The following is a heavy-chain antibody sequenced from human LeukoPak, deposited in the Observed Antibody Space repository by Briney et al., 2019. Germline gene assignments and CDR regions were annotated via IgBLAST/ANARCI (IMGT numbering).Heavy chain of an antibody. V-gene: IGHV4-4*07. CDR3: ARGSHYMDV. Sequence: PSETLSLTCTVSGDSISPYYWTWIRQPAGKGLEWIGRLYPGGDTHYNPSLKSRVTMSVDTSKNQFSLRLISMTAADTAVYYCARGSHYMDVWGKGTTVTVSS. J-gene: IGHJ6*03. CDR2: LYPGGDT. CDR1: GDSISPYY. D-gene: IGHD1-26*01.